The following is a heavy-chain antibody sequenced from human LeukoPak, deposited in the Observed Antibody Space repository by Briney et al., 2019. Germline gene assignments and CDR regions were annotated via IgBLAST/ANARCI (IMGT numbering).Heavy chain of an antibody. V-gene: IGHV3-53*01. CDR3: ARVRNLNSVAGTVDY. D-gene: IGHD6-19*01. CDR1: GFTDSNSY. J-gene: IGHJ4*02. Sequence: GGSLRLSCAASGFTDSNSYMSWVRQAPGEGLEWVAVIYSSGSTYYADSVQGRFSISRDNSKNTLYLQMNSLRAEDTAVYFCARVRNLNSVAGTVDYWGQGTLVTVSS. CDR2: IYSSGST.